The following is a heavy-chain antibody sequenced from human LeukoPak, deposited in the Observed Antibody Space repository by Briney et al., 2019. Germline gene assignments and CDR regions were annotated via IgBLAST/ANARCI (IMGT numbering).Heavy chain of an antibody. J-gene: IGHJ4*01. CDR2: IYSAGST. Sequence: GGSLRLSCAASGFTVSDKYMSWVRQAPGKGLEWISVIYSAGSTYYADSVKGRFTISRDNSKNTLYLQMNSLRAEDTAVYYCARSSSGWYDYFDYWGHGTLVTVSS. D-gene: IGHD6-19*01. CDR3: ARSSSGWYDYFDY. V-gene: IGHV3-66*01. CDR1: GFTVSDKY.